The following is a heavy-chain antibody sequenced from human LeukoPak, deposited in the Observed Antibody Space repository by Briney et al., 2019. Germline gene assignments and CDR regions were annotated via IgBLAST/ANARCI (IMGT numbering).Heavy chain of an antibody. D-gene: IGHD2-2*02. CDR3: ARHKDIVVVPAAIGHMDV. J-gene: IGHJ6*03. CDR1: GYSISSGYY. V-gene: IGHV4-38-2*01. Sequence: SETLSLTCAVSGYSISSGYYWGWIRQPPGKGLEWIGSIYHSESTYYNPSLKSRVTISVDTSKNQFSLKLSSVTAADTAVYYCARHKDIVVVPAAIGHMDVWGKGTTVTVSS. CDR2: IYHSEST.